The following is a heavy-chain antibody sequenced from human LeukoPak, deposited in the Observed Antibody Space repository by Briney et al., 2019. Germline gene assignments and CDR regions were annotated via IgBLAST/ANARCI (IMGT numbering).Heavy chain of an antibody. CDR2: INSDGSRT. V-gene: IGHV3-74*01. Sequence: GGSLRLSCAASGFTFSSHWMYWVRQAPGKGLVWVSRINSDGSRTSHADSVKGRFTISRDNAKNTLYLQMNSLRAEDTAVYYCAREDDRSYYNSDYWGQGTLVTVSS. J-gene: IGHJ4*02. CDR3: AREDDRSYYNSDY. D-gene: IGHD3-10*01. CDR1: GFTFSSHW.